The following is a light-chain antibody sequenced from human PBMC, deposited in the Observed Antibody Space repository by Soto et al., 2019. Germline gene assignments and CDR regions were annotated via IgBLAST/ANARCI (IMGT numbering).Light chain of an antibody. Sequence: VLTQPASVSGSPGQSITISCTGTSSDVGGYNYASWYQQHPGKAPKLMIYDVSNRPSGVSNRFSGSKSGNTASLTISALQAEDEADYYCSSYTSSSTGVFGTGTKVTVL. CDR1: SSDVGGYNY. V-gene: IGLV2-14*01. J-gene: IGLJ1*01. CDR2: DVS. CDR3: SSYTSSSTGV.